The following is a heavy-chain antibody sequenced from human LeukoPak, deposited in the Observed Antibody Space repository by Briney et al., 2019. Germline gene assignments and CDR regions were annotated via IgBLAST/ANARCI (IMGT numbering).Heavy chain of an antibody. CDR3: AKMYCTSTSCSYFDY. J-gene: IGHJ4*02. CDR2: ISGSGDRT. D-gene: IGHD2-2*01. Sequence: GGSLRLSCAASGFTFSSYAMSWVRQAPGKGLEWVSVISGSGDRTSYADSVKGRFTISRDNSKNTLSLQMNSLRAEDTAVYYCAKMYCTSTSCSYFDYWGQGTLDTVSS. V-gene: IGHV3-23*01. CDR1: GFTFSSYA.